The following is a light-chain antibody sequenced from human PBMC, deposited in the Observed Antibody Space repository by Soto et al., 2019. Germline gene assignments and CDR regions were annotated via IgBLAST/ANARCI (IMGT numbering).Light chain of an antibody. CDR1: QSINIY. Sequence: DIQMTQSPSSLSLSVGDRVAITCRASQSINIYLNWYQQKPGEAPKLLIYGASSLQSGVPSRFSGSGSGTEFNLTISSLQPKDFATYYCQQSYSSVRSFGQGTKVEI. V-gene: IGKV1-39*01. CDR3: QQSYSSVRS. CDR2: GAS. J-gene: IGKJ1*01.